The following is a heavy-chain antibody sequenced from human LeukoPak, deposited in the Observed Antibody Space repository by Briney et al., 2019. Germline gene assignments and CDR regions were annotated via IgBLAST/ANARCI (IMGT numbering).Heavy chain of an antibody. Sequence: PGGSLRLPCAASGFVFRNYFMSWVRQAPGKGLEWVASIKNDGSEKYYVDSVRGRYTISRDNTKNSLYLQMSSLRAEDTAVYYCATDRGWRTSGYYLYYFEYWGQGTLVTFSS. V-gene: IGHV3-7*01. CDR3: ATDRGWRTSGYYLYYFEY. J-gene: IGHJ4*02. D-gene: IGHD3-3*01. CDR1: GFVFRNYF. CDR2: IKNDGSEK.